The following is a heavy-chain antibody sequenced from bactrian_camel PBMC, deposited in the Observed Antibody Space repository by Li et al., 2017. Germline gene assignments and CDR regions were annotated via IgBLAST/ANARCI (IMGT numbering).Heavy chain of an antibody. V-gene: IGHV3S53*01. D-gene: IGHD2*01. CDR2: IRSDDRT. Sequence: HVQLVESGGGSVDAGGSLRLSCVASAASGYTATAYCMGWFRQTPEKGREGVATIRSDDRTSYADSVKGRFTISQDNAKNTVYLQMNDLKTEDTAVYYCASTPAYRSGGYCYTVEADITSWGQGTQVTVS. CDR1: GYTATAYC. CDR3: ASTPAYRSGGYCYTVEADITS. J-gene: IGHJ6*01.